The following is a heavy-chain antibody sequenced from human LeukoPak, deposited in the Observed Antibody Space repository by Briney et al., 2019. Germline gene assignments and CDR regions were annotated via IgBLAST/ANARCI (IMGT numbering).Heavy chain of an antibody. CDR1: GFTFSSYA. V-gene: IGHV3-23*01. Sequence: GGSLRLSCAASGFTFSSYAMSWVRQAPGKGLEWVSAISGSGGSTYYADSVKGRFTISRDNSKNTLYLQMNSLRAEDTAVYYCAKVPRGYYDSSGYYYYYYMDVWGKGTTVTISS. J-gene: IGHJ6*03. CDR3: AKVPRGYYDSSGYYYYYYMDV. CDR2: ISGSGGST. D-gene: IGHD3-22*01.